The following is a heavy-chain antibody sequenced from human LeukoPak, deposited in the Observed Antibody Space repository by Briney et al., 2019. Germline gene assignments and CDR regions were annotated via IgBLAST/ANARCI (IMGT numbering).Heavy chain of an antibody. CDR2: ISYDGSNK. CDR1: GYTFTSYA. Sequence: SCKASGYTFTSYAMHWVRQAPGKGLEWVAVISYDGSNKYYADSVKGRFTISRDNSKNTLYLQMNSLRAEDTAVYYCARSTTYRYYFDYWGQGTLVTVSS. V-gene: IGHV3-30-3*01. CDR3: ARSTTYRYYFDY. J-gene: IGHJ4*02. D-gene: IGHD1-1*01.